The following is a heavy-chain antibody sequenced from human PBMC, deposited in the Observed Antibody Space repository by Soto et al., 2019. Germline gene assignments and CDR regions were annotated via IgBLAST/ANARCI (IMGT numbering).Heavy chain of an antibody. CDR3: AKNGLDNSPSAIDS. Sequence: GGSLRLSCAASGLTFRKNVLSWVRQAPGKGLDWVSGITGSGRDTYYADSVKGRFTISRDNSKNMVFLQMNSLRAEDTALYYCAKNGLDNSPSAIDSWGPGTLVTVSS. J-gene: IGHJ4*02. V-gene: IGHV3-23*01. CDR1: GLTFRKNV. D-gene: IGHD1-1*01. CDR2: ITGSGRDT.